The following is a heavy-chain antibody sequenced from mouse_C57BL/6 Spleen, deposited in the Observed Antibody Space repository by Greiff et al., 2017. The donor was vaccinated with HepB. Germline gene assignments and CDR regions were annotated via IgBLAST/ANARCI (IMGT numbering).Heavy chain of an antibody. V-gene: IGHV1-7*01. Sequence: QVQLQQSGAELAKPGASVKLSCKASGYTFTSYWMHWVKQRPGQGLEWIGYINPSSGYTKYNQKFKDKATSTADKSSSTAYMQLSSLTYEDSAVYYCQTAQATLGYWGQGSLVTVSA. CDR1: GYTFTSYW. CDR3: QTAQATLGY. CDR2: INPSSGYT. J-gene: IGHJ3*02. D-gene: IGHD3-2*02.